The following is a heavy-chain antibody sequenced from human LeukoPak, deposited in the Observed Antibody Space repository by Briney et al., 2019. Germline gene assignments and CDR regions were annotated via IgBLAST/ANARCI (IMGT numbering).Heavy chain of an antibody. J-gene: IGHJ5*02. D-gene: IGHD3-3*01. Sequence: PSETLSLTCAVSGGSISSGGYSWSWIRQPPGKGLEWIGYTYHSGSTYYNPSLKSRVTISVDRSKNQFSLKLSSVTAADTAVYYCARGLRITILERWFDPWGQGTLVTVSS. CDR3: ARGLRITILERWFDP. CDR1: GGSISSGGYS. CDR2: TYHSGST. V-gene: IGHV4-30-2*01.